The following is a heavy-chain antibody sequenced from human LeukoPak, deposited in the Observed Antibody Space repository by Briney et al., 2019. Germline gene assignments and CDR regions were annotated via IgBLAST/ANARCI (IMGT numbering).Heavy chain of an antibody. D-gene: IGHD3-22*01. Sequence: GGPLRLSCAASGFTFSSYSMNWVRQAPGKGLEWVSSISSSSSYIYYADSVKGRFTISRDNAKNSLYLQMNSLRAEDTAVYYCARIKPRGYYYFDYWGQGTLVTVSS. CDR1: GFTFSSYS. CDR2: ISSSSSYI. J-gene: IGHJ4*02. V-gene: IGHV3-21*01. CDR3: ARIKPRGYYYFDY.